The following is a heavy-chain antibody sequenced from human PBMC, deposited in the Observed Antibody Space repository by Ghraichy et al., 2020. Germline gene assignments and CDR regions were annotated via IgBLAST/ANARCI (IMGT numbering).Heavy chain of an antibody. CDR3: ARDRGRYCSSTSCNETYNWFYP. Sequence: GGSLRLSCAASGFTFSDYYMSWIRQAPGKGLEWVSYISSSSSYTNYADSVKGRFTISRDNAKNSLYLQMNSLRAEDTAVYYCARDRGRYCSSTSCNETYNWFYPWGQGTLVTVSS. V-gene: IGHV3-11*06. D-gene: IGHD2-2*01. CDR1: GFTFSDYY. CDR2: ISSSSSYT. J-gene: IGHJ5*02.